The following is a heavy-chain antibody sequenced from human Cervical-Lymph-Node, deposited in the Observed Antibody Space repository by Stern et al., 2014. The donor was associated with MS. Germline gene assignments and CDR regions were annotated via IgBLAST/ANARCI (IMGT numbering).Heavy chain of an antibody. J-gene: IGHJ6*02. CDR3: ARPPPRRKWDDPNYGMDV. CDR1: GYTFTNNW. CDR2: IYPDDSDI. Sequence: EVQLEESGAEVKKPGESLKISCKGSGYTFTNNWIAWVRQMPGKGLEWMGIIYPDDSDIRYSPSLQGQVTISADKSISTAYLQWSGLKAADSAVYYCARPPPRRKWDDPNYGMDVWGQGTTVTVSS. D-gene: IGHD1-1*01. V-gene: IGHV5-51*03.